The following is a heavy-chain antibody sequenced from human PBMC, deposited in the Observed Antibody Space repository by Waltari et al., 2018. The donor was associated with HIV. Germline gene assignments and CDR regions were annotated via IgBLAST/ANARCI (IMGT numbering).Heavy chain of an antibody. D-gene: IGHD1-26*01. V-gene: IGHV4-30-2*06. CDR1: GGSVISNGYS. CDR2: VHHTGGT. J-gene: IGHJ5*02. CDR3: GRLGFRSGHDP. Sequence: QLQLQESGSGLVKPSQTLSLTCIVSGGSVISNGYSWSWIRQSAGKGLEWIGYVHHTGGTFYRSSLRRRVTISIDTTRNEFSLKLTSVTAADTAVYFCGRLGFRSGHDPWGQGTLVIVSS.